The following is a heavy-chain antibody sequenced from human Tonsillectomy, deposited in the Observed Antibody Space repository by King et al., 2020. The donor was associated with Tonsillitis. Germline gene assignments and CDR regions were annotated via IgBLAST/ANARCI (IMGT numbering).Heavy chain of an antibody. D-gene: IGHD3-22*01. V-gene: IGHV3-64D*06. CDR3: VRGGLLHPYVMDV. CDR2: IGSNGGST. CDR1: GFTFSSYA. Sequence: VQLVESGGGLVQPGGSLRLSCSASGFTFSSYAMHWVRQAPGKGLEYVSAIGSNGGSTYHADSVKGRFTISRDNSKNTLYLQMRSLKPEDTAVYYCVRGGLLHPYVMDVWGQGTTVTVSS. J-gene: IGHJ6*02.